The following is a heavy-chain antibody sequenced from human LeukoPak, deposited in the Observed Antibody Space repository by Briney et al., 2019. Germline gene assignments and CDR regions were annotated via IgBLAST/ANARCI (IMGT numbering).Heavy chain of an antibody. CDR2: ISAYNGNT. D-gene: IGHD3-3*01. J-gene: IGHJ3*02. CDR3: ARVPHITIFGVVINDAFDI. CDR1: GYTFTSYG. V-gene: IGHV1-18*01. Sequence: GASVKVSCKASGYTFTSYGISWVRQAPGQGLEWMGWISAYNGNTNYAQKLQGRVTMTTDTSTSTAYMELRSLRSDDTAVYYCARVPHITIFGVVINDAFDIWGQGTMVTVSS.